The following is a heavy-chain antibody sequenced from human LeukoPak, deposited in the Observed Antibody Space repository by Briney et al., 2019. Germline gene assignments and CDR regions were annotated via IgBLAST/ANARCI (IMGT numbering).Heavy chain of an antibody. CDR1: EDSVSSNSAS. CDR2: TYYRSKWYN. CDR3: ARGSYFDY. J-gene: IGHJ4*02. Sequence: SQTLSLTCAISEDSVSSNSASWNWIRQPPSRGLEWLGRTYYRSKWYNDYAVSVKGRITINPDTSKNQFSLQLNSVTPEDTAVYYCARGSYFDYWAQGTLVTVSS. V-gene: IGHV6-1*01.